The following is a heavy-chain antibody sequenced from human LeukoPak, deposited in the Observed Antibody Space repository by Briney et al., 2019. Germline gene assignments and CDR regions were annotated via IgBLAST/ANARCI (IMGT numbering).Heavy chain of an antibody. CDR2: ISGSGGST. D-gene: IGHD6-13*01. J-gene: IGHJ4*02. V-gene: IGHV3-23*01. Sequence: GGSPRLSCAASGFTFSSYAMSWVRQAPGKGLEWVSAISGSGGSTYYADSVKGRFTISRDNSKNTLYLQMNSLRAEDTAVYYCAKGEYSSSWYDYWGQGTLVTVSS. CDR3: AKGEYSSSWYDY. CDR1: GFTFSSYA.